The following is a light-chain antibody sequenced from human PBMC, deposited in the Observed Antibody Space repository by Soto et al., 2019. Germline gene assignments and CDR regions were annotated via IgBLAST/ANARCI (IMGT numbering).Light chain of an antibody. CDR1: SSNIGTNT. Sequence: QSVLPQPPSASGTPGQRVTISCSGSSSNIGTNTVIWYQQLPGAAPKLLIYSDNQRPSGVPDRFSGSKSGTSASLAISGLQSEDEADYYCAAWDVSLVVFGGGTKVTVL. V-gene: IGLV1-44*01. CDR2: SDN. CDR3: AAWDVSLVV. J-gene: IGLJ2*01.